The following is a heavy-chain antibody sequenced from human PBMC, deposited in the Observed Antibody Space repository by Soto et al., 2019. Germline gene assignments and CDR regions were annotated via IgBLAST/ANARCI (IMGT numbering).Heavy chain of an antibody. D-gene: IGHD3-9*01. CDR1: GYTFTSYG. CDR3: ARDIAPLILTGLHAFEI. CDR2: ISAYNGNT. J-gene: IGHJ3*02. Sequence: ASVKVSCKASGYTFTSYGISWVRQAPGQGLEWMGWISAYNGNTNYAQKLQGRVTMTTDTSTSTAYMELRSLRSDDTAVYYCARDIAPLILTGLHAFEIWGQGTMVTVSS. V-gene: IGHV1-18*01.